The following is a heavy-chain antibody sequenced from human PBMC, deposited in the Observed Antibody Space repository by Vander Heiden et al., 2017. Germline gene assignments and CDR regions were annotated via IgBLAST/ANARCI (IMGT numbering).Heavy chain of an antibody. CDR1: GYSISSGYY. CDR3: ARELQQLVPWFDP. CDR2: IYHSGST. D-gene: IGHD6-13*01. J-gene: IGHJ5*02. V-gene: IGHV4-38-2*02. Sequence: QVQLQESGPGLVKPSETLSLTCAVSGYSISSGYYWGWFRQPPGKGLEWIGSIYHSGSTYYNPSLKSRVTISVDTSKNQFSLKLSSVTAADTAVYYCARELQQLVPWFDPWGQGTLVTVSS.